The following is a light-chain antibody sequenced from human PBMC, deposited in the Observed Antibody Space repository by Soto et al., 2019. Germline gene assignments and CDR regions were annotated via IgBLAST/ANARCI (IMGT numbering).Light chain of an antibody. J-gene: IGLJ7*01. CDR1: SSNIGAGYD. CDR3: HSYDSSLSASGV. CDR2: GNS. V-gene: IGLV1-40*01. Sequence: QSVLTQPPSVSGAPGQRVTISCTGSSSNIGAGYDVHWYQQLPGTAPKLLIYGNSNRPSGVPDRFSGSKSGTSASLAITGLQAEYEADYYCHSYDSSLSASGVFGGGTQLTVL.